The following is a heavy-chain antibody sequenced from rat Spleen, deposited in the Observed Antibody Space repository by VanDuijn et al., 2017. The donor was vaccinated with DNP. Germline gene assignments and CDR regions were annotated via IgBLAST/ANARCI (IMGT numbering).Heavy chain of an antibody. J-gene: IGHJ2*01. CDR2: ITYDGSST. V-gene: IGHV5-7*01. Sequence: EVQLVESGGGLVQPGRSLKLSCAASGFTFSDYNMAWVRQAPKKGLEWVATITYDGSSTYYRDSVKGRFTISRDNAKSTLYLQMDSLRSEDTATYYCARRLTTDYWGQGVMVTVSS. CDR1: GFTFSDYN. D-gene: IGHD1-11*01. CDR3: ARRLTTDY.